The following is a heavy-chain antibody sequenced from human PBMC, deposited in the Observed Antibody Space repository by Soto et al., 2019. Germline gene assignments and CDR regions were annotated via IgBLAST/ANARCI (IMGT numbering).Heavy chain of an antibody. CDR1: GGSISSGGYY. Sequence: QVQLQESGPGLVKPSQTLSLTCTVSGGSISSGGYYWSWIRQHPGKGLEWIGYIYYSGSTYYNPSLQSRVTISVDTSKNQFSLKLSSVTAADTAVYYCARDSTVYYYGMDVWGQGTTVTVCS. J-gene: IGHJ6*02. CDR3: ARDSTVYYYGMDV. CDR2: IYYSGST. D-gene: IGHD2-2*01. V-gene: IGHV4-31*03.